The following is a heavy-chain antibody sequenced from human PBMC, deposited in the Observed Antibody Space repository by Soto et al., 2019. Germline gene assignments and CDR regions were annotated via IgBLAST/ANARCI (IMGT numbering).Heavy chain of an antibody. CDR3: AREPVVPAARGLYYYGMDV. CDR2: ISSSSSTI. V-gene: IGHV3-48*01. Sequence: PGESLKISCAASGFTFSSYSMNWVRQAPGKGLEWVSYISSSSSTIYYADPVKGRFTISRDNAKNSLYLQMNSLRAEDTAVYYCAREPVVPAARGLYYYGMDVWGQGTTVTVSS. D-gene: IGHD2-2*01. CDR1: GFTFSSYS. J-gene: IGHJ6*02.